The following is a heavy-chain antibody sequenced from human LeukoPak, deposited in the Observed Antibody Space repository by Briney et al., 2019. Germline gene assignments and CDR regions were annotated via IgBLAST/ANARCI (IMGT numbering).Heavy chain of an antibody. D-gene: IGHD6-19*01. Sequence: GGSLRLSCAAYGFTFRSDEMNWVRQAPGKGLEWLSYISTSGSIIYYADSVKGRFTISRDNAKNSLYLQMNSLRAEDTAVYYCATGLITEGDTSGWYIRSGMDVWGQGTTVTVYS. J-gene: IGHJ6*02. CDR2: ISTSGSII. CDR1: GFTFRSDE. V-gene: IGHV3-48*03. CDR3: ATGLITEGDTSGWYIRSGMDV.